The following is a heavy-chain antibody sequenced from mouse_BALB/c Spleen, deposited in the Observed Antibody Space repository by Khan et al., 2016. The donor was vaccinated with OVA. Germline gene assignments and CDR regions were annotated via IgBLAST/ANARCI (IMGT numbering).Heavy chain of an antibody. D-gene: IGHD2-10*01. Sequence: QVQLKESGSGLAAPSQSLSITCTISGFSLTTYGVHWVRQPPGKGLEWLVVIWSDGTTNYNSALKSRLTITKDNSQSQVFLKMNSLQTDDTAIYFCARQPYYHYNIMDYWGQGTSVTVSS. CDR2: IWSDGTT. J-gene: IGHJ4*01. CDR3: ARQPYYHYNIMDY. V-gene: IGHV2-6-1*01. CDR1: GFSLTTYG.